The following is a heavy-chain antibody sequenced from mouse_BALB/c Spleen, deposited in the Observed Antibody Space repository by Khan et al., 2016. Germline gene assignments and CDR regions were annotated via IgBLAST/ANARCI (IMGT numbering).Heavy chain of an antibody. CDR3: ARAYYGNYYFDY. D-gene: IGHD2-10*01. V-gene: IGHV3-5*02. CDR2: IYYSGTI. CDR1: GISITTGNYR. Sequence: EVQLQESGPGLVKPSQTVSLTCTVTGISITTGNYRWSWIRQFPGNKLEWIGYIYYSGTITYNPSLTSRTTITRDTSKNQFFLDMNSLTAEDTATYYCARAYYGNYYFDYWGQGTTLTVSS. J-gene: IGHJ2*01.